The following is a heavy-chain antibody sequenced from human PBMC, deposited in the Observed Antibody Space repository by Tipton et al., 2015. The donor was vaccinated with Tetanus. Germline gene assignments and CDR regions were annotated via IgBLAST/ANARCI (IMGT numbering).Heavy chain of an antibody. CDR3: ARTTRRWLHPDY. J-gene: IGHJ4*02. CDR2: IFYSGRT. CDR1: GDSMSPYY. V-gene: IGHV4-59*01. Sequence: TLSLTCTISGDSMSPYYWGWLRQPPGKGLEWIGYIFYSGRTQYNPSLKSRVTISVDTAKNQFSLQLSSVTAADTAVYYCARTTRRWLHPDYWGQGTLVTVSS. D-gene: IGHD5-24*01.